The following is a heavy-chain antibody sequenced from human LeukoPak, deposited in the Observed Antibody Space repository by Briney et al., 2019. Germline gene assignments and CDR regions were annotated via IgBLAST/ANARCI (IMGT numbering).Heavy chain of an antibody. Sequence: GGSLRLSCAAPGFMFHDYAIHWVRQAPGKGLEWVSLISGDGGSTFYADSVKGRFAISRDNAKNSLFLQMNSLRDEDTAVYYCARSASSDYWGQGTLVTVSS. CDR3: ARSASSDY. CDR1: GFMFHDYA. J-gene: IGHJ4*02. V-gene: IGHV3-43*02. CDR2: ISGDGGST. D-gene: IGHD1-26*01.